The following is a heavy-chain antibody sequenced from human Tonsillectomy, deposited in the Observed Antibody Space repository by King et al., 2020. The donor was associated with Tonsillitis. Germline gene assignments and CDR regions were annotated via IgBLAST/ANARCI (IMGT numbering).Heavy chain of an antibody. Sequence: QLQESGPGLVKPSETLSLTCTVSGYSISSGNYWGWFRQPPGKGPEWIGSIYHSGSTYYNPSLESRVTISIDTSKNQFSLNLNSVTAADTAFYYCARGMSSPGGGGLGGQGTLVTVPS. V-gene: IGHV4-38-2*02. CDR1: GYSISSGNY. J-gene: IGHJ4*02. D-gene: IGHD3-16*01. CDR3: ARGMSSPGGGGL. CDR2: IYHSGST.